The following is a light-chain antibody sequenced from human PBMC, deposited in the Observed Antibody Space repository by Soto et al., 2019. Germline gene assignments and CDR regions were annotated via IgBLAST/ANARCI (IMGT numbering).Light chain of an antibody. Sequence: EIVLTQSPATLSLSPGERATLSCRASQTVSSNLAWYRQKLGQAPRLLIYDASNRATGIPARISGSGSGTDFTLAISSLEPEDSALYYCPQRSNWPPLTFGGGTKVEIK. CDR2: DAS. CDR1: QTVSSN. CDR3: PQRSNWPPLT. J-gene: IGKJ4*01. V-gene: IGKV3-11*01.